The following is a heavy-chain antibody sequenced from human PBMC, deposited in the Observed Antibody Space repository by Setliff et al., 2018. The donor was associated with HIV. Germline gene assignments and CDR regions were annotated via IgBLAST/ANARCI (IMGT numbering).Heavy chain of an antibody. Sequence: PGGSLRLSCAASGFTFSSYSMNWVRQAPGKGLEWVSYISSSSSTIYYADSVRGRFTISRDNAKNSLYLQMNSLRPEDTALYFCAKANEPTLGPHYLDNWGQGTLVTAPQ. V-gene: IGHV3-48*01. CDR2: ISSSSSTI. CDR1: GFTFSSYS. J-gene: IGHJ4*02. CDR3: AKANEPTLGPHYLDN. D-gene: IGHD1-1*01.